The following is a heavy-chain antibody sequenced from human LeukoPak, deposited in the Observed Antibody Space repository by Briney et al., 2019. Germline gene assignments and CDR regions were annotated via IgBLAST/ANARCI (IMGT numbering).Heavy chain of an antibody. J-gene: IGHJ4*02. V-gene: IGHV3-15*01. CDR3: TADGTRSGIAAPDY. D-gene: IGHD6-13*01. Sequence: GGSLRLSCAASGFTFSNAWMSWVRQAPGQGLEWVGRIKGKTDGGTTDYAAPVKGRFSISRDDSKNTLYLQMNSLKSEDTAMYYCTADGTRSGIAAPDYWGQGTLVTVSS. CDR2: IKGKTDGGTT. CDR1: GFTFSNAW.